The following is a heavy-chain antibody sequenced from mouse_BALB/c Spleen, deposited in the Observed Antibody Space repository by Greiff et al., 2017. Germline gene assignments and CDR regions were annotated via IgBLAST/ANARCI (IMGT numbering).Heavy chain of an antibody. D-gene: IGHD2-10*02. J-gene: IGHJ3*01. CDR2: IYPGNVNT. CDR1: GYTFTSYY. V-gene: IGHV1S56*01. CDR3: VYGNYEAWFAY. Sequence: QVQLQQSRPELVKPGASVRISCKASGYTFTSYYIHWVKQRPGQGLEWIGWIYPGNVNTKYNEKFKGKATLTADKSSSTAYMQLSSLTSEDSAVYFCVYGNYEAWFAYWGQGTLVTVSA.